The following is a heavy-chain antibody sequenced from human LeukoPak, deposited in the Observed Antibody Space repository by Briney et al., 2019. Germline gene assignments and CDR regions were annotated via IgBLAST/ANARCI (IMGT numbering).Heavy chain of an antibody. J-gene: IGHJ4*02. CDR2: IYYSGST. CDR3: ARDYDSRIYDSENYYNVWFDC. CDR1: GGSISSSSYY. Sequence: SETLSLTCTVSGGSISSSSYYWGWIRQPPGKGLEWIGSIYYSGSTYYNPSLKSRVTISVDTSKNQFSLQLNSVTPEDTAVYYCARDYDSRIYDSENYYNVWFDCWGQGTLVTVSS. V-gene: IGHV4-39*02. D-gene: IGHD3-10*01.